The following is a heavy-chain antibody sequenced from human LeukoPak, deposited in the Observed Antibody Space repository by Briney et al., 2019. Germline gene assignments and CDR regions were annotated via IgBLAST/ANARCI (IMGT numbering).Heavy chain of an antibody. Sequence: GESLKIFCKGSGYSFKNYWIAWVRQMPGKGLEWMGIIYPGDSNTRYNPSFQGQVTISADKSISTAYLQWSSLKASDTAKFYCARQGFVASYGVDVWGQGTTVTVSS. J-gene: IGHJ6*02. CDR2: IYPGDSNT. CDR3: ARQGFVASYGVDV. V-gene: IGHV5-51*01. CDR1: GYSFKNYW.